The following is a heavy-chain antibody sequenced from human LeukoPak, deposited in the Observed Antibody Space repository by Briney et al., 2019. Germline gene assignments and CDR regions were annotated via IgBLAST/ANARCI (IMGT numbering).Heavy chain of an antibody. CDR2: ISYDGSNK. Sequence: GGSLRLSCAASGFTFSSYGMHWVRQAPGKGLEWVPIISYDGSNKYYADSVKGRFTISRDNSKNTLYLQMNSLRAEDTAVYYCAKDPSIVVAGNYCDYWGQGTLVTVSS. CDR1: GFTFSSYG. V-gene: IGHV3-30*18. D-gene: IGHD6-19*01. J-gene: IGHJ4*02. CDR3: AKDPSIVVAGNYCDY.